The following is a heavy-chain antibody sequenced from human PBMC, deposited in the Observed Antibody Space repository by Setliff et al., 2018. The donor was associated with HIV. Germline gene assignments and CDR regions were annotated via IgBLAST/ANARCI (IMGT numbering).Heavy chain of an antibody. V-gene: IGHV4-39*07. J-gene: IGHJ6*02. CDR1: GDSFNVNYYY. D-gene: IGHD1-26*01. CDR3: ARDSELGLNYHYGMDV. Sequence: SETLSLTCTVSGDSFNVNYYYWVWIRQPPGKGLEWIGSIYYSGSTYYNPSLKSRVTISVDTSKNHFSLKLRSVTAADTAVYYCARDSELGLNYHYGMDVWGQGTTVTVSS. CDR2: IYYSGST.